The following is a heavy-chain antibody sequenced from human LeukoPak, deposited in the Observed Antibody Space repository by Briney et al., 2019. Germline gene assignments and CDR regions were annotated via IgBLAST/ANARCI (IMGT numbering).Heavy chain of an antibody. V-gene: IGHV3-7*01. J-gene: IGHJ4*02. CDR3: ARQRGSGCLDY. CDR2: IKQDGSET. Sequence: GGSLRLSCAASRFTLSNYWMSWVRQAPGKGLEWVANIKQDGSETYYVDSVKGRFTISRDNAKNSLSLQMNSLRAEDTAVYYCARQRGSGCLDYWGQGTLVTISS. D-gene: IGHD6-19*01. CDR1: RFTLSNYW.